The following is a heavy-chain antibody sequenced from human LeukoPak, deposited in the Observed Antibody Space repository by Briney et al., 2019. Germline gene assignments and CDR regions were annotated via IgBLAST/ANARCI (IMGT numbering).Heavy chain of an antibody. D-gene: IGHD1-26*01. CDR3: ARGGLEWEPPGYY. Sequence: PSETLSLTCTVSGGSISSYYWSWIRQPPGKGLEWIGYIYYSGSTYYNPSLKSRVTISVDTSKNQFSLKLSSVTAADTAVYYCARGGLEWEPPGYYWGQGTLVTVSS. CDR2: IYYSGST. V-gene: IGHV4-59*01. CDR1: GGSISSYY. J-gene: IGHJ4*02.